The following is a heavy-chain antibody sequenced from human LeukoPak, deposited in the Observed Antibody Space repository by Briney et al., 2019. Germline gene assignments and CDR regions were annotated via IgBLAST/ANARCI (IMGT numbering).Heavy chain of an antibody. CDR1: GFAFTNAW. D-gene: IGHD1-14*01. CDR3: ARDEPKHGGNFDS. Sequence: PGGSLRLSCVASGFAFTNAWMTWVRQAPGKGLEWVGRIKSEADGGTTDYAVSVKGRFTISRDDSKNTLYLQMNSLRAEDTAVYYCARDEPKHGGNFDSWGQGTLVTVSS. J-gene: IGHJ4*02. CDR2: IKSEADGGTT. V-gene: IGHV3-15*01.